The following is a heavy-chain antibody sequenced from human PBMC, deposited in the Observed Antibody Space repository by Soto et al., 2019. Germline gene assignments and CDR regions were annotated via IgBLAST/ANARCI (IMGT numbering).Heavy chain of an antibody. V-gene: IGHV1-69*01. D-gene: IGHD3-22*01. CDR2: IVPLFNTS. CDR1: GGTFSSYA. CDR3: ALDTVDYDSNLGSFYI. Sequence: QVQLVQSGAEVKKPGSSVKVSCKASGGTFSSYAISWVRQAPGHGLEWMGGIVPLFNTSHYAQNFQGRVTITADELTNTAYMVLSSLRSEDTAVYYCALDTVDYDSNLGSFYIWGQGTRVTVSS. J-gene: IGHJ3*02.